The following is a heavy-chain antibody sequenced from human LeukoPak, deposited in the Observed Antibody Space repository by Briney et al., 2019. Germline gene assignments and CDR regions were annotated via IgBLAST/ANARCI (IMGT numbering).Heavy chain of an antibody. Sequence: SETLSLTCTVSGGSISSSSYYWGWIRQPPGKGLEWIGSIYYSGSTYYNPSLKSRVTISVDTSKNQFSLKLSSVTAADTAVYYCAGVRSQYSSGYAFDIWGQGTMVTVSS. D-gene: IGHD6-19*01. V-gene: IGHV4-39*07. CDR2: IYYSGST. J-gene: IGHJ3*02. CDR1: GGSISSSSYY. CDR3: AGVRSQYSSGYAFDI.